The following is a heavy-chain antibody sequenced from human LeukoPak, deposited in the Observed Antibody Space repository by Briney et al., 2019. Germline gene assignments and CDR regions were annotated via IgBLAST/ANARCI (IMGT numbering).Heavy chain of an antibody. V-gene: IGHV3-23*01. D-gene: IGHD3-22*01. CDR1: GFTFSSYA. J-gene: IGHJ4*02. Sequence: GGSLRLSCVASGFTFSSYAMSWVRQAPGKGLEWVSDISGSGGRTYYADSVKGRFTISRDNSKNTLYLQMNSLRAEDTAVYYCAKDLGMIVVADYWGQGTLVTVSS. CDR2: ISGSGGRT. CDR3: AKDLGMIVVADY.